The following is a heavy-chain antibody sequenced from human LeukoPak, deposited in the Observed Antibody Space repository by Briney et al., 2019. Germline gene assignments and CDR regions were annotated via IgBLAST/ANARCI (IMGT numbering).Heavy chain of an antibody. Sequence: GSLRLSCAASGFPFRNYAMSWVRQAPGKGLEWVSVIDGGGGPTYYADSVKGRFTISRDNSKNTLYLQMDSLRAEDTAVYYCAKDGGNFDYWGQGTLVTVSS. D-gene: IGHD6-25*01. CDR1: GFPFRNYA. CDR2: IDGGGGPT. J-gene: IGHJ4*02. V-gene: IGHV3-23*01. CDR3: AKDGGNFDY.